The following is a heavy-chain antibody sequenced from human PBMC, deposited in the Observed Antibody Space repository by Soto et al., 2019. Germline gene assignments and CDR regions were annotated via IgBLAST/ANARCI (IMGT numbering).Heavy chain of an antibody. Sequence: QITLKESGPTLVTPTQTLTLTCTFSGFSLSTSGVGVGWIRRSPGKALEWLAFIYWDDDKRYSPSLKSRLTINTVTSKNQVVLIMTDMDPIDTATYYCAHRQEYSSSWNSGWFDPWGQGTLVTVSS. J-gene: IGHJ5*02. D-gene: IGHD6-13*01. CDR1: GFSLSTSGVG. CDR2: IYWDDDK. CDR3: AHRQEYSSSWNSGWFDP. V-gene: IGHV2-5*02.